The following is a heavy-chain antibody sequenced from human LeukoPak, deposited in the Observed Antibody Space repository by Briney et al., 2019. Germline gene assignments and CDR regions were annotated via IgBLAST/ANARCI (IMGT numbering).Heavy chain of an antibody. CDR1: GYTFTGYY. J-gene: IGHJ4*02. CDR2: INPNSGGT. Sequence: ASVKVSCKTSGYTFTGYYMHWVRQAPGQGLEWVGWINPNSGGTNYAQKFQGRVTMTRDTSISTAYMELSRLRSDDTAVYYCARTGTYYSGMYYFDYWGQGTLVTVSS. V-gene: IGHV1-2*02. CDR3: ARTGTYYSGMYYFDY. D-gene: IGHD3-10*01.